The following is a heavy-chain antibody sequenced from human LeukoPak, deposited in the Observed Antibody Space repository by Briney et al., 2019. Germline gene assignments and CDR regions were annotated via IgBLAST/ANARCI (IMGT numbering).Heavy chain of an antibody. Sequence: SETLSLTCTVSGGSISSYYWSWIRQPPGKGLEWIGYIYYSGSTNYNPSLKSRVTISVDTSKNQFSLKLSSATAADTAVYYCARVSYDFWSGYLAYPHDQYFDYWGQGTLVTVSS. CDR2: IYYSGST. CDR3: ARVSYDFWSGYLAYPHDQYFDY. V-gene: IGHV4-59*01. CDR1: GGSISSYY. J-gene: IGHJ4*02. D-gene: IGHD3-3*01.